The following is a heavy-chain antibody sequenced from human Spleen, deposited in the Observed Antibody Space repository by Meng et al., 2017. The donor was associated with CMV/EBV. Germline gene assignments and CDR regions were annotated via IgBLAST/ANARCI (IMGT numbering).Heavy chain of an antibody. V-gene: IGHV3-48*04. J-gene: IGHJ5*02. CDR1: GFTFSTFS. Sequence: GESLKISCAASGFTFSTFSMNWVRQAPGKGLEWISYITSSSATIYHSDSVKGRFTISRDNAKDSLYLQLNSLRAEDTAVYYCAKANNYAFDPWGQGTLVTVSS. D-gene: IGHD4-11*01. CDR3: AKANNYAFDP. CDR2: ITSSSATI.